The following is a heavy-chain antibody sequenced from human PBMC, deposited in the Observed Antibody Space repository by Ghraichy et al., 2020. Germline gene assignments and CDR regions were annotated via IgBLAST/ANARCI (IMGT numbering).Heavy chain of an antibody. CDR2: IYIDESSA. D-gene: IGHD1-26*01. Sequence: GRSLRLSCAASGFTFTDYWMHWVRQAPGKGLVWVSRIYIDESSATYADSVKGRFTISRDNAKNTLFLQMNSLRVDDTAIYYCASSAVTSYYGTALDYWGQGNLVTVSS. CDR3: ASSAVTSYYGTALDY. V-gene: IGHV3-74*01. CDR1: GFTFTDYW. J-gene: IGHJ4*02.